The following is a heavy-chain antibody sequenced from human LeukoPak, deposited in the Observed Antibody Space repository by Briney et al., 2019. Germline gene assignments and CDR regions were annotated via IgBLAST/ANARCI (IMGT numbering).Heavy chain of an antibody. V-gene: IGHV1-2*02. CDR3: VRGCSLIVVPPVFLSPS. Sequence: ASVKVSCKASGYTFTDFYIHWLRQAPGQGPEWMGWINPKSGGTNYAQKFQGRVTMTRDTSISTVYIELRRLRSDDTAMFFCVRGCSLIVVPPVFLSPSWGQGTLVTVSS. D-gene: IGHD2-2*01. CDR2: INPKSGGT. J-gene: IGHJ4*02. CDR1: GYTFTDFY.